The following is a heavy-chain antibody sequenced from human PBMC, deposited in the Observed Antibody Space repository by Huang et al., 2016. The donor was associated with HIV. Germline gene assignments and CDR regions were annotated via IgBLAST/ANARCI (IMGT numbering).Heavy chain of an antibody. D-gene: IGHD6-13*01. CDR3: AKGGSAAAVLDF. CDR1: GFTFSSYG. V-gene: IGHV3-30*18. J-gene: IGHJ4*02. CDR2: ISYDAKTK. Sequence: QVQLVESGGGVVQPGRSLRISCADSGFTFSSYGMHWVRQAPGKGLEWVAVISYDAKTKYYADSVKCRFSISRDNSKTTVYLQLNSLRLEDTAVYYCAKGGSAAAVLDFWGQGTLVTVSS.